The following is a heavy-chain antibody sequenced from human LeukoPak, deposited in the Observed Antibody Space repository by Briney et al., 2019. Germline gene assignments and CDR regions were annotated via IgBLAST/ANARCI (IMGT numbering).Heavy chain of an antibody. Sequence: ASVKVSCKASGYTFTNYGVSWVRQAPGQGLEWMGWISTYNGNTNYAQKFQGRVTMTTDTSTSTAYMELRSLRSDDTAVYYCARDFNGDYTGSYFDYWGQGTLVTVSS. D-gene: IGHD4-17*01. J-gene: IGHJ4*02. CDR2: ISTYNGNT. CDR1: GYTFTNYG. V-gene: IGHV1-18*01. CDR3: ARDFNGDYTGSYFDY.